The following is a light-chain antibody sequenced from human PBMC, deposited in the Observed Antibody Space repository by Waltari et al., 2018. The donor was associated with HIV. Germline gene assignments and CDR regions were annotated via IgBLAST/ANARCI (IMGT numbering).Light chain of an antibody. Sequence: QSALTQPASVSGSPGQPFTIPCTGTSSDVGGYNFVPWYQQHPGKAPELMMYEVNNRPSGVSNRFSGSKSGNTASLTISGLQAEDEADYYCISYTGFTTPYVFGTGTKVTVL. CDR1: SSDVGGYNF. J-gene: IGLJ1*01. V-gene: IGLV2-14*01. CDR2: EVN. CDR3: ISYTGFTTPYV.